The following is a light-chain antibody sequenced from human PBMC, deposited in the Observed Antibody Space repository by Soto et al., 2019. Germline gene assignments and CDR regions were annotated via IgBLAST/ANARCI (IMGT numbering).Light chain of an antibody. Sequence: QSVLTQPPSVSGAPGXRVTISCTGSSSNIGAGYDVHWYQQLPGTAPKLLIYGNSNRPSGVPDRFSXSKSXXSASXAXXGLQAEDEADYYCQSYDSSLSGPLFGGGTKVTVL. J-gene: IGLJ2*01. CDR1: SSNIGAGYD. V-gene: IGLV1-40*01. CDR2: GNS. CDR3: QSYDSSLSGPL.